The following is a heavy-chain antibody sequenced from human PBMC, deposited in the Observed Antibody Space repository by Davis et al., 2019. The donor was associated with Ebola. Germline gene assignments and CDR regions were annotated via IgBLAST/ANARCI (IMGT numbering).Heavy chain of an antibody. CDR2: INPSDLST. CDR3: GTFLEQWLAY. Sequence: AASVKVSCKASGYSFTDFYVHWVRQAPGQGLKWMGVINPSDLSTTYAQRFQGRATMTRDTSTSTVYMELSSLRSDDTAVYYCGTFLEQWLAYWGQGTLVTVSS. V-gene: IGHV1-46*01. J-gene: IGHJ4*02. D-gene: IGHD6-19*01. CDR1: GYSFTDFY.